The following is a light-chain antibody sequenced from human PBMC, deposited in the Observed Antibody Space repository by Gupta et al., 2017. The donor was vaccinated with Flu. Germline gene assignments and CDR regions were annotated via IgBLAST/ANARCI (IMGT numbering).Light chain of an antibody. CDR3: MQSEQWPWA. J-gene: IGKJ1*01. CDR1: QSLVYSAGNTV. V-gene: IGKV2-30*01. CDR2: LFS. Sequence: MTQSPLSLPVALGQPASISFRFSQSLVYSAGNTVLPWFQQTRGQSPRRLIYLFSHRDSGVPDIFGGSGAGADFTLKSSRVEAEDVGDYCYMQSEQWPWAFGRGTKVEIK.